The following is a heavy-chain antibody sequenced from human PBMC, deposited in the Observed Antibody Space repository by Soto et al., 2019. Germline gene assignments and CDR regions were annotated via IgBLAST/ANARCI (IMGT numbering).Heavy chain of an antibody. D-gene: IGHD2-2*01. CDR3: AIVDDAEGYCSSTSCFDY. J-gene: IGHJ4*02. CDR1: GYTFTSYG. Sequence: QVPLVQSGAEVKKPGASVKVSCKASGYTFTSYGISWVRQAPGQGLEWMGWISAYNGNTNYAQKLQGRVTMTTDTSTSTAYMELRSLRSDDTAVYYCAIVDDAEGYCSSTSCFDYWGQGTLVTVSS. CDR2: ISAYNGNT. V-gene: IGHV1-18*01.